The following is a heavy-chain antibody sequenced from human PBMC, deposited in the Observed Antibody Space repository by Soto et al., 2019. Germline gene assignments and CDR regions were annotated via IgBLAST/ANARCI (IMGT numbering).Heavy chain of an antibody. J-gene: IGHJ4*02. CDR3: ARESRYCSGGSCYFLPGIDY. D-gene: IGHD2-15*01. CDR1: GGTFSSYA. Sequence: QVQLVQSGAEVKKPGSSVKVSCKASGGTFSSYAISWVRQAPGQGLEWMGGIIPIFGTANYAQKFQGRVTSTADESTSTADRELSSLRSEDTAVYYCARESRYCSGGSCYFLPGIDYWGQGTLVTVSS. V-gene: IGHV1-69*12. CDR2: IIPIFGTA.